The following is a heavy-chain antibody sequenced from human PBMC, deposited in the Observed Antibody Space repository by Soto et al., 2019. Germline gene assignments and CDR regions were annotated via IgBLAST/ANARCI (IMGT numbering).Heavy chain of an antibody. D-gene: IGHD6-13*01. CDR3: ARDHGDSTWFVGIYYYFGVDV. J-gene: IGHJ6*02. CDR2: ISGSSDTI. Sequence: GGSLRLSCAASGFTLSSYNMNWVRQAPGKGLEWVSYISGSSDTIYYADSVKGRFTISRDNAKNSLYLQMDSLRDEDTAVYYCARDHGDSTWFVGIYYYFGVDVWGQGTTVTVSS. V-gene: IGHV3-48*02. CDR1: GFTLSSYN.